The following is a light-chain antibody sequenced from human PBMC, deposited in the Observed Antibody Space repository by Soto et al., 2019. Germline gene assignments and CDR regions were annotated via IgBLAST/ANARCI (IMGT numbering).Light chain of an antibody. V-gene: IGKV3-15*01. CDR1: QSVSSN. J-gene: IGKJ4*01. Sequence: EIVMTQSPATLSVSPGASATLSCRASQSVSSNLAWYQQKPGQAPRLLIYGASTRATGIPARFSGSGSGTEFTLTISSLQSEDFAVYYCQQYNNWLSTFGGGTKVEIK. CDR2: GAS. CDR3: QQYNNWLST.